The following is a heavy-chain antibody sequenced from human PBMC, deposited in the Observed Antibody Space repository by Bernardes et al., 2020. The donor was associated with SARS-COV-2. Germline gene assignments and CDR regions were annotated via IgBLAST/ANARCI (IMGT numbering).Heavy chain of an antibody. V-gene: IGHV3-30*04. J-gene: IGHJ4*02. Sequence: GALRLSCAASGFTFSSYAMHWVRQAPGKGLEWVAVISYDGSNKYYADSVKGRFTISRDNSKNTLYLQMNSLRAEDTAVYYCARGPDKLGYCSSTSCPRDYYFDYWGQGTLVTVSS. D-gene: IGHD2-2*01. CDR3: ARGPDKLGYCSSTSCPRDYYFDY. CDR2: ISYDGSNK. CDR1: GFTFSSYA.